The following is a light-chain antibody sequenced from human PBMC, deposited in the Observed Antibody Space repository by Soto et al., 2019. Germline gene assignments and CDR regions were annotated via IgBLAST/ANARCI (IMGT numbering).Light chain of an antibody. Sequence: DIQMTQSPSTLSASVGDRVTITCRASQSISSWLAWYQQKPGKAPKLLIYKASSLESGVPSRFSGSGSGTEFTLTISSLQPDDFSTYYCQQYKSYSGTFGQETNVEIK. CDR2: KAS. CDR1: QSISSW. J-gene: IGKJ1*01. V-gene: IGKV1-5*03. CDR3: QQYKSYSGT.